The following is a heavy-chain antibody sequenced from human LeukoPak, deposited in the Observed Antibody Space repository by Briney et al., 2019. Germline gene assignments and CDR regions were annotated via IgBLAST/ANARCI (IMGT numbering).Heavy chain of an antibody. CDR1: GFTFSSYG. CDR3: AKDYDFWSGYSFDY. J-gene: IGHJ4*02. CDR2: ISYDGSNK. Sequence: GGSLRLSCAASGFTFSSYGMHWARQAPGKGLEWVAVISYDGSNKYYADSVKGRFTISRDNSKNTLYLQMNSLRAEDTAVYYCAKDYDFWSGYSFDYWGQGTLVTVSS. D-gene: IGHD3-3*01. V-gene: IGHV3-30*18.